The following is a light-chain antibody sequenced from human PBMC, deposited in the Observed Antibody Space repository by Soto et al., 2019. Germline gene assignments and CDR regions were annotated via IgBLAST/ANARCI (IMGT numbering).Light chain of an antibody. CDR2: GAS. CDR1: QSVSSSF. CDR3: QQYDNSPLT. Sequence: EIVLTQSPGTLSLSPGERATLSCRASQSVSSSFLAWYQQKPGQAPRLLIYGASSRATGIPDRFSGSGSGTDFTLTNSRLEPEDCAVYYCQQYDNSPLTFGGGTKVEIK. J-gene: IGKJ4*01. V-gene: IGKV3-20*01.